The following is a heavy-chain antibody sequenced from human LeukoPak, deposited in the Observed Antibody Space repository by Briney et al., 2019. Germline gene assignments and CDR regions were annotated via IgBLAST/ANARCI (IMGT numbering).Heavy chain of an antibody. CDR1: GGSIRSYY. Sequence: PSETLSLTCTVSGGSIRSYYWSWIRQPPGKGLEWIAYIYYSGSTNYNPSLTSRVTISVDTSKNQFSLKLSSVTAADTAVYYCARDLSVDRLAVAGPGGFDPWGQGTLVTVSS. D-gene: IGHD6-19*01. J-gene: IGHJ5*02. V-gene: IGHV4-59*01. CDR2: IYYSGST. CDR3: ARDLSVDRLAVAGPGGFDP.